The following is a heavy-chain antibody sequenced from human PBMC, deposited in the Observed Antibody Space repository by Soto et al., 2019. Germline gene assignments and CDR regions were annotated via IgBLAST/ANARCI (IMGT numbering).Heavy chain of an antibody. CDR3: ARITGGYYYYYYLDV. CDR2: IYYSGST. V-gene: IGHV4-39*01. CDR1: GGSISSSSYY. D-gene: IGHD1-20*01. Sequence: QLQLQESGPGLVKPSETLSLSCTVSGGSISSSSYYWGWIRQPPGKGLEWIGSIYYSGSTYYNPSLKSRVTISVDTSTNQFSLKLSSVTAAETAVYYCARITGGYYYYYYLDVWGKGTTVSVSS. J-gene: IGHJ6*03.